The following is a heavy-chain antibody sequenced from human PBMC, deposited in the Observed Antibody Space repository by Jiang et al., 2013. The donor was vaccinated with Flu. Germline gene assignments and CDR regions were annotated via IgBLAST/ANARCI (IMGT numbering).Heavy chain of an antibody. V-gene: IGHV6-1*01. CDR1: GDSVSSNSAA. Sequence: SQTLSLTCAISGDSVSSNSAAWNWIRQSPSRGLEWLGRTYYRSKWGNEYALSVKSRIDIKPDTSKNQFSLHLNSVTPEDTAVYYCARGVASAGRGFDYWGQGTLVTVSS. CDR2: TYYRSKWGN. D-gene: IGHD6-13*01. J-gene: IGHJ4*02. CDR3: ARGVASAGRGFDY.